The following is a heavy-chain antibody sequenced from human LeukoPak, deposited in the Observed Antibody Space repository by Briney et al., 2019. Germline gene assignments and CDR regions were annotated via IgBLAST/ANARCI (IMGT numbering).Heavy chain of an antibody. D-gene: IGHD3-22*01. J-gene: IGHJ4*02. CDR1: GGTFISYA. V-gene: IGHV1-69*05. CDR2: IIPIFGTA. Sequence: SVKVSCKASGGTFISYAISWVRQAPGQGLEWMGRIIPIFGTANYAQKFQGRVTITTDESTSTAYMELSSLRSEDTAVYYCAREGEPYYYDSSGYYTLDYWGQGTLVTVSS. CDR3: AREGEPYYYDSSGYYTLDY.